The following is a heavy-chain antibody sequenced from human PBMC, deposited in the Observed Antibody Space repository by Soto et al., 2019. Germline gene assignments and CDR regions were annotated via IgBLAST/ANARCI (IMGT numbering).Heavy chain of an antibody. CDR3: ARGRYGDY. D-gene: IGHD1-1*01. Sequence: QVHLVQSGAEVKKPGASVKVSCKGSGYDFTTYGITWVRQAPGQGLEWMAWISAHNGNTDYAQKLQGRVTVTRDTSTSTAYIELRSLRSADTAVYYCARGRYGDYWGQGALVTVSS. J-gene: IGHJ4*02. CDR1: GYDFTTYG. V-gene: IGHV1-18*01. CDR2: ISAHNGNT.